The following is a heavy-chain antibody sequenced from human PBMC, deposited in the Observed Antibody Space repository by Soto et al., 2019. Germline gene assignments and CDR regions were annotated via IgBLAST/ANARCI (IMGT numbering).Heavy chain of an antibody. J-gene: IGHJ4*02. CDR3: AHRPSGWYLFDY. D-gene: IGHD6-19*01. CDR2: IYWNDDK. CDR1: GFSLSTIGVG. Sequence: QITLKESGPTLVKPTQTLTLTCTFSGFSLSTIGVGVGWIRQPPGKALEWLALIYWNDDKRYSPSLKARLTITKDTSKNQVVLTMTNMDPVDTATYYCAHRPSGWYLFDYWGQGTLVTVSS. V-gene: IGHV2-5*01.